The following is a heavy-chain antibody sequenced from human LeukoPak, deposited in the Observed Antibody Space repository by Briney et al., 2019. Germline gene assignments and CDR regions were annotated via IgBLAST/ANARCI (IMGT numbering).Heavy chain of an antibody. CDR1: GFIFTTYW. CDR2: IKYDESEK. J-gene: IGHJ6*02. CDR3: AREDVVVVPATIRYFYGMDV. D-gene: IGHD2-2*01. V-gene: IGHV3-7*01. Sequence: GGSLRLSCAASGFIFTTYWMSWVRQAPGKGLEWVANIKYDESEKYYVDSVKGRFTISRDNAKNSLFLQMNSLRAEGTAVYYCAREDVVVVPATIRYFYGMDVWGQGTTVTVSS.